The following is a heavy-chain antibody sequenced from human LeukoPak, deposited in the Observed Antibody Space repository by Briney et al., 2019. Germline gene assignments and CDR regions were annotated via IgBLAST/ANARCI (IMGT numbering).Heavy chain of an antibody. CDR3: ARGKRAPRAPYYYDSSGYPFDY. Sequence: SETLSLTCTVSGGSISSYYWSWIRQPPGKGLEWIGNIYYSGSTNYNPSLKSRVTISVDTSKNQFSLKLSSVTAADTAVYYCARGKRAPRAPYYYDSSGYPFDYWGQGTLVTVSS. D-gene: IGHD3-22*01. CDR2: IYYSGST. CDR1: GGSISSYY. V-gene: IGHV4-59*12. J-gene: IGHJ4*02.